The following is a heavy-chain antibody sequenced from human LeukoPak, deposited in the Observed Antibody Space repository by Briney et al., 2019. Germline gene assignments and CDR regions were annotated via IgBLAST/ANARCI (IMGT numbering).Heavy chain of an antibody. D-gene: IGHD6-19*01. J-gene: IGHJ4*02. CDR1: GFTFSDAW. Sequence: GGSLRLSCAASGFTFSDAWMTWVRQAPGKGLDWVGRIKSKADGGTTAYAAPVNSRFTISRDDSKNTLYLQMNSLKTEDTAVYYCSTGGPGQWLRYWGQGTLVAVSS. CDR3: STGGPGQWLRY. V-gene: IGHV3-15*01. CDR2: IKSKADGGTT.